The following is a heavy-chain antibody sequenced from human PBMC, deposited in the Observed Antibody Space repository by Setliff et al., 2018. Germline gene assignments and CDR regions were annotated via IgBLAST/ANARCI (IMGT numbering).Heavy chain of an antibody. Sequence: ASVKVSCKASGYTFTDYAMHWVRQAPGQRLEWMGWINPGNGNTKYSQKFQGRVTITRDTSASTAYMELSNLRSEDTAVYYCARDKGYDSSGYYFYYYYYMDVWGKGTTVTVSS. CDR1: GYTFTDYA. J-gene: IGHJ6*03. CDR2: INPGNGNT. D-gene: IGHD3-22*01. V-gene: IGHV1-3*01. CDR3: ARDKGYDSSGYYFYYYYYMDV.